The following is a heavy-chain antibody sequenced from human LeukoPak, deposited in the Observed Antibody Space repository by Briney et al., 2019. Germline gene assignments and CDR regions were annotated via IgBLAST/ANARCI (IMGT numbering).Heavy chain of an antibody. CDR1: GYTFTSYG. J-gene: IGHJ4*02. CDR3: ARVVVPAAIYPGEGPDY. V-gene: IGHV1-18*01. CDR2: ISAYNGNT. Sequence: ASVKVSCKASGYTFTSYGISWVRQAPGLGHEWIGWISAYNGNTNYAQKLQGRVTMTTDTSTSTAYMELRSLRSDDTAVYYCARVVVPAAIYPGEGPDYWGQGTLVTVSS. D-gene: IGHD2-2*02.